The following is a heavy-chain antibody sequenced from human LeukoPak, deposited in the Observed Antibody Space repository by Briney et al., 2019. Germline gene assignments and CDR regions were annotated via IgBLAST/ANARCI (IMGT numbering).Heavy chain of an antibody. D-gene: IGHD2-2*01. J-gene: IGHJ3*02. V-gene: IGHV1-69*13. Sequence: SVKVSCKASGGTFSSYAISLVRQAPGQGLEWMGGIIPIFGTANYAQKFQGRVTITADESTSTVYMELSSLRSEDTAVYYCARDYGEVVVPAGSAFDIWGQGTMVTVSS. CDR1: GGTFSSYA. CDR3: ARDYGEVVVPAGSAFDI. CDR2: IIPIFGTA.